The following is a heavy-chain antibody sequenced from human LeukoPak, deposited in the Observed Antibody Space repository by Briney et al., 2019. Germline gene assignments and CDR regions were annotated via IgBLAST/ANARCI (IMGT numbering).Heavy chain of an antibody. CDR1: GFTFSSSA. CDR3: ARDLDIVVVPAATYYYYGMDV. D-gene: IGHD2-2*03. Sequence: GGSLRLSCAASGFTFSSSAMSWVRQVPGKGLEWVSGISASGGSTSYADSVRGRFTISRDNSKNTLYLQMNSLRAEDTAVYYCARDLDIVVVPAATYYYYGMDVWGQGTTVTVSS. CDR2: ISASGGST. J-gene: IGHJ6*02. V-gene: IGHV3-23*01.